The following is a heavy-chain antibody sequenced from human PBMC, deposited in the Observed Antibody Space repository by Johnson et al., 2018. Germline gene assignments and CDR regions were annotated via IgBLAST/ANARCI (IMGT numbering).Heavy chain of an antibody. CDR3: AGEREFGGSREGDYGLAV. J-gene: IGHJ6*02. CDR1: GFTFSDYY. D-gene: IGHD3-10*01. CDR2: ISRSGATI. V-gene: IGHV3-11*01. Sequence: VQLVESGGGLVKPGGSLRLSCAASGFTFSDYYMSWIRQAPGKGLEWVSYISRSGATIFNRDSVRGRFTTSRDNAKSYLYLEMNSLRAEDTAVYYCAGEREFGGSREGDYGLAVWGQGTTVIVSS.